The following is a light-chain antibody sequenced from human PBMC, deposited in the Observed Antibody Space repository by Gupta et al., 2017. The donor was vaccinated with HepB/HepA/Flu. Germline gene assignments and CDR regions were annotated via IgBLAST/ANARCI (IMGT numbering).Light chain of an antibody. CDR3: HVWDSSSEQGV. CDR2: GDG. J-gene: IGLJ2*01. Sequence: SYVLTQPPSVSVAPGMTARITCGGNNIRGKSVQWYQQKAGQAPALVVYGDGDRPSGIPERFSGSNSGKTATLTITRVEGGDEADYYCHVWDSSSEQGVFGGGTKLTVL. CDR1: NIRGKS. V-gene: IGLV3-21*03.